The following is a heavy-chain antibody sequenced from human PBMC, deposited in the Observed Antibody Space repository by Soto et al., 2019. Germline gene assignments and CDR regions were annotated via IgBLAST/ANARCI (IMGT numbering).Heavy chain of an antibody. Sequence: LESGGGLAQPGGSLRLSCAASGFTFSTYAMSWVRQAPGKWLEWVSGISAGGGNTFYADSVRGRFTISRDNSKNTLDLQMSSLRAEDAALYFCVKHSEYQLLSWFDPWGQGNLVTVSS. CDR2: ISAGGGNT. J-gene: IGHJ5*02. CDR1: GFTFSTYA. D-gene: IGHD2-2*01. V-gene: IGHV3-23*01. CDR3: VKHSEYQLLSWFDP.